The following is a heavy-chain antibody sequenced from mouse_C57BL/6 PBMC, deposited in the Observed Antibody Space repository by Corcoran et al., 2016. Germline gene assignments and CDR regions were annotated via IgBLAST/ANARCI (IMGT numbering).Heavy chain of an antibody. CDR3: ARIIITTVVAVDY. CDR1: GYTFTTYG. D-gene: IGHD1-1*01. J-gene: IGHJ2*01. V-gene: IGHV9-3*01. Sequence: QIQLVQSGPELKKPGETVKISCKASGYTFTTYGMSWVKQAPGKGLKWMGWINTYSGVPTYADDFKGRFAFSLETSASTAYLQINNRKNEDTATYFCARIIITTVVAVDYWGQGTTLTVSS. CDR2: INTYSGVP.